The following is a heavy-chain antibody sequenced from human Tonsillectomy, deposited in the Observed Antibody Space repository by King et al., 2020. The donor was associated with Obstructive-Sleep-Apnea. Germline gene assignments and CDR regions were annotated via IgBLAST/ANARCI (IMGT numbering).Heavy chain of an antibody. J-gene: IGHJ6*02. CDR2: IYYSGST. D-gene: IGHD1-1*01. Sequence: VQLQESGPGLVKPSETLSLTCTVSGGSISSSSYYWGWIRQPPGKGLEWIGSIYYSGSTYYNPSLKSRVTISVDTSKNQFSLKLSSVTAADTAVYYCARAPGYSRGYYGMDVWGQGTTVTVSS. CDR3: ARAPGYSRGYYGMDV. V-gene: IGHV4-39*07. CDR1: GGSISSSSYY.